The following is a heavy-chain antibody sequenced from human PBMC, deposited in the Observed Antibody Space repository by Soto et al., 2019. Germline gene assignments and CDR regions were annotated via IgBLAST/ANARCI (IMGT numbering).Heavy chain of an antibody. CDR1: GFTFSSYA. J-gene: IGHJ4*02. CDR2: ISGSGGST. V-gene: IGHV3-23*01. Sequence: GGSLRLSCAASGFTFSSYAMSWVRQAPGKGLEWVSAISGSGGSTYYADSVKGRFTISRDNSKNTLYLQMNSLRAEDTAVYYCAKDVEYSGWPQYFDYWGQGTLVTVSS. D-gene: IGHD6-19*01. CDR3: AKDVEYSGWPQYFDY.